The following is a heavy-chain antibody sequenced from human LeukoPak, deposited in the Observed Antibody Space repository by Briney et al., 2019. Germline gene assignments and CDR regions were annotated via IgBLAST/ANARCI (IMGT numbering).Heavy chain of an antibody. Sequence: SVKVSCKASGGTFSSYAISWVRQAPGQGLELMGGIIPIFGTANYAQKFQGRVTITADESTSTAYMELSSLRSEDTAVYYCATYYYDSSGYYFDYWGQGTLVTVSS. CDR2: IIPIFGTA. J-gene: IGHJ4*02. D-gene: IGHD3-22*01. CDR1: GGTFSSYA. CDR3: ATYYYDSSGYYFDY. V-gene: IGHV1-69*01.